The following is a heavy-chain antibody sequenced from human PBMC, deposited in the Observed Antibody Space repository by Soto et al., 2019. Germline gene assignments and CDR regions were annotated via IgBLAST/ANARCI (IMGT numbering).Heavy chain of an antibody. J-gene: IGHJ4*02. CDR3: AKEESRPTMARFDY. CDR1: GFTFSIYA. V-gene: IGHV3-23*01. Sequence: HPGGSLRLSCAASGFTFSIYAVSWVRQAPGKGLEWVSAISGSGGRTYYADSVKGRFTVSRDNSKNTVYLQMNSLRAEDTAVYYCAKEESRPTMARFDYWGQGPLVTVS. D-gene: IGHD5-12*01. CDR2: ISGSGGRT.